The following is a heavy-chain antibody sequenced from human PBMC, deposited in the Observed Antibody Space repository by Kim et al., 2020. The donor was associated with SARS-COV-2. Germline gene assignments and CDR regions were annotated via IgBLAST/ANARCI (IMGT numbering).Heavy chain of an antibody. J-gene: IGHJ3*02. CDR3: AFNAGIAAAGGGAFDI. CDR2: IWYDGSNK. Sequence: GGSLRLSCAASGFTFSSYGMHWVRQAPGKGLEWVAVIWYDGSNKYYADSVKGRFTISRDNSKNTLYLQMNSLRAEDTAVYYCAFNAGIAAAGGGAFDIWGQGTMVTVSS. D-gene: IGHD6-13*01. CDR1: GFTFSSYG. V-gene: IGHV3-33*01.